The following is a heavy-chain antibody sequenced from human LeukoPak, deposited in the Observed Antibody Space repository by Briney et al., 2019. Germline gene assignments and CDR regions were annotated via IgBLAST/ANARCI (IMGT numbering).Heavy chain of an antibody. J-gene: IGHJ6*02. CDR1: GFTFSYHS. CDR2: ISSSSSYI. Sequence: GGSLRLSCAASGFTFSYHSMNWVRQAPGKGLEWFSSISSSSSYIYYADSVKGRFNISRDNAKNSLHLQMHSLRVEDMAVYYCARDESDYDVLTGSMEYYYYGMDVWGQGTTVTVSS. CDR3: ARDESDYDVLTGSMEYYYYGMDV. D-gene: IGHD3-9*01. V-gene: IGHV3-21*01.